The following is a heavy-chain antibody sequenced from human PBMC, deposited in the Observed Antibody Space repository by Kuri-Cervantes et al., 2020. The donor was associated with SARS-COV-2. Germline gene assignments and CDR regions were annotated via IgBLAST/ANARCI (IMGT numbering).Heavy chain of an antibody. V-gene: IGHV4-61*01. CDR3: ARQYYDILTGQGYYFDY. CDR2: IYYSGST. J-gene: IGHJ4*02. D-gene: IGHD3-9*01. CDR1: GGSVSSGSYY. Sequence: SETLSLTCTVSGGSVSSGSYYWSWIRQPPGKGLEWIGYIYYSGSTNYNPSLKSRVTISVDTSKNQFSLELTSVSVADTAVYYCARQYYDILTGQGYYFDYWGQGTLVTVSS.